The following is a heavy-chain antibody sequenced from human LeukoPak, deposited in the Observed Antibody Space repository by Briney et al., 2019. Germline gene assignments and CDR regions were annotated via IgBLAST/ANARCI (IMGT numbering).Heavy chain of an antibody. Sequence: GSLRLSCAASGFTFSSYSMNWIRQPPGKGLEWIGEINHSGSTNYNPSLKSRVTISVDTSKNQFSLKLSSVTAADTAVYYCASSTAGPFDYWGQGTLVTVSS. V-gene: IGHV4-34*01. CDR2: INHSGST. J-gene: IGHJ4*02. CDR3: ASSTAGPFDY. D-gene: IGHD5-18*01. CDR1: GFTFSSYS.